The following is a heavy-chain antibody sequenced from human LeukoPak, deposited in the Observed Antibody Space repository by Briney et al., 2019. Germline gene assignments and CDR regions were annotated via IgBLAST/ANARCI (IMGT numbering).Heavy chain of an antibody. CDR3: ASSEKIGSLDIYYYYYMDV. Sequence: ASVKVSCKASGYTFTGYYMHWVRQAPGQGLEWMGWINPNSGGTNYAQKFQGRVTMTRDTSISTAYMELSRLRSDDTAVYYCASSEKIGSLDIYYYYYMDVWGKGTTVTVSS. D-gene: IGHD1-1*01. CDR2: INPNSGGT. J-gene: IGHJ6*03. V-gene: IGHV1-2*02. CDR1: GYTFTGYY.